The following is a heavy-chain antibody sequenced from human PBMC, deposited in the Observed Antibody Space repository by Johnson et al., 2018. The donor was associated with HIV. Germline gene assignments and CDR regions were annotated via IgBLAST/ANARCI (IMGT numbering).Heavy chain of an antibody. CDR2: ISGSGRSI. Sequence: VQLVESGGGLVQPGRSLRLSCAASGFTFDDYAMHWVRQAPGKGLEWVSAISGSGRSIYYADSVKGRFTISRDNAKNSLYLQMNSLRAEDTAVYYCAREGGAAAPDAFDIWGQGTMVTVSS. J-gene: IGHJ3*02. CDR3: AREGGAAAPDAFDI. D-gene: IGHD2-2*01. CDR1: GFTFDDYA. V-gene: IGHV3-9*01.